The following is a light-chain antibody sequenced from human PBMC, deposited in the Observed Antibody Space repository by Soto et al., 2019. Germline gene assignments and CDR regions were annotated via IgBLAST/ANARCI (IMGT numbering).Light chain of an antibody. Sequence: DLQMTQSPSSVSASLGDSVTIXXRSSQSISNFLNWYQQKPGKAPKFXIYAASSLQSGVPSRFSGSRAGPDFTLTISSLQPEDFATYYCQQSYSSPPTFGQGTKVDIK. J-gene: IGKJ1*01. CDR3: QQSYSSPPT. V-gene: IGKV1-39*01. CDR2: AAS. CDR1: QSISNF.